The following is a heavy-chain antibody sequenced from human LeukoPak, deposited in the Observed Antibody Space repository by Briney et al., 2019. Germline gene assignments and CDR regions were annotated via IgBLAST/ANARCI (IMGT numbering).Heavy chain of an antibody. Sequence: SETLSLTCTVSGASITSGDYYWSWIRQPPGKGLEWIGYIYYSGSTYYNPSLKSRVTISVDTSKNQFSLKLSSVTAADTAVYYCARPRITIFGVVIDAFDIWGQGTMVTVSS. V-gene: IGHV4-30-4*08. CDR1: GASITSGDYY. CDR2: IYYSGST. J-gene: IGHJ3*02. CDR3: ARPRITIFGVVIDAFDI. D-gene: IGHD3-3*01.